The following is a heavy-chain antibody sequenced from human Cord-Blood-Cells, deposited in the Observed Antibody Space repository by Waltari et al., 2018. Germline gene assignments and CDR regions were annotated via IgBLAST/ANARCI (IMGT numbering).Heavy chain of an antibody. D-gene: IGHD6-19*01. CDR1: YD. CDR3: ARPGIAVAGDAFDI. CDR2: MNPNSGNT. V-gene: IGHV1-8*01. J-gene: IGHJ3*02. Sequence: YDINWVRQATGQGLEWMGWMNPNSGNTGYAQKFQGRVTMTRNTSISTAYMELSSLRSEDTAVYYCARPGIAVAGDAFDIWGQGTMVTVSS.